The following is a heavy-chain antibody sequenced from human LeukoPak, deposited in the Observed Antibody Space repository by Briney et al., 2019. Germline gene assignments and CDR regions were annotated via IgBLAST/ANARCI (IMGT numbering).Heavy chain of an antibody. CDR1: GFTFSESW. CDR2: ISGSGDST. J-gene: IGHJ4*02. D-gene: IGHD6-19*01. V-gene: IGHV3-23*01. Sequence: GGSLRLSCVVSGFTFSESWMSWVRQAPGKGLEWVSGISGSGDSTYYADSVKGRFTISRDNSKNTLFLQMNSLRAEDTAAYYCAKVRAPSGWFNSDYWGQGTLVTVSS. CDR3: AKVRAPSGWFNSDY.